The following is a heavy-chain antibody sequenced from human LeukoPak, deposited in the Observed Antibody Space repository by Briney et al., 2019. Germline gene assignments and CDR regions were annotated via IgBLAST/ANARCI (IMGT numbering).Heavy chain of an antibody. Sequence: SEPLSLTCTVSGAYNNFNNYYWAWIRQSPGKGLEWIGSINYSGTTYYNPSLNSRVTISVDTPKNQSSLDVTSVTAADTAVYYCARVYNVDVWGKGTTVTVSS. D-gene: IGHD1-14*01. V-gene: IGHV4-39*07. CDR1: GAYNNFNNYY. J-gene: IGHJ6*04. CDR3: ARVYNVDV. CDR2: INYSGTT.